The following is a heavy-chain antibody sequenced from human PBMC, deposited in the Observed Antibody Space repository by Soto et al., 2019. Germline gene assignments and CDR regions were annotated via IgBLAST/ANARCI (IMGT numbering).Heavy chain of an antibody. J-gene: IGHJ4*02. V-gene: IGHV3-23*01. Sequence: XVSLGLSCAASGFTFSSYAMSWVRQAPGKGLEWVSAISGSGGSTYYADSVKGRFTISRDNSKNTLYLQMNSLRAEDTAVYYCAKELEQWLVQGNCDYWGQGTLVTVSS. CDR1: GFTFSSYA. D-gene: IGHD6-19*01. CDR2: ISGSGGST. CDR3: AKELEQWLVQGNCDY.